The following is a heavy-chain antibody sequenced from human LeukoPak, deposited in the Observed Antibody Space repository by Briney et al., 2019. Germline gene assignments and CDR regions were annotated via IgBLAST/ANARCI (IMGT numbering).Heavy chain of an antibody. CDR3: ARESMELGRNWFDP. CDR2: ISSSSSYI. V-gene: IGHV3-21*01. D-gene: IGHD1-26*01. Sequence: GGSLRLSCAASGFTFSSYSMNWVRQAPGKGLEWVSSISSSSSYIYYADSVKGRFTISRDNAKNSLYLQMNSLRAEDTAVYYCARESMELGRNWFDPWGQGTLVTVSS. CDR1: GFTFSSYS. J-gene: IGHJ5*02.